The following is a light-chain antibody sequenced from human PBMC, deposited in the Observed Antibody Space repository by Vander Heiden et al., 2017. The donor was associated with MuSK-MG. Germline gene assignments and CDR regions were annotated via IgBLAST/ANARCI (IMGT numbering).Light chain of an antibody. CDR2: MAS. V-gene: IGKV2-28*01. J-gene: IGKJ1*01. CDR3: MYDLHVRT. Sequence: IVLTQSPLSLPVTPGEPASISCRSSQSLLHVSGYNSLDWYVQNPGQSPQLLIYMASKRAYGVPDRFSDSGSGTDFTLESSRVEAEDVGVYYCMYDLHVRTFGQGTQVEIK. CDR1: QSLLHVSGYNS.